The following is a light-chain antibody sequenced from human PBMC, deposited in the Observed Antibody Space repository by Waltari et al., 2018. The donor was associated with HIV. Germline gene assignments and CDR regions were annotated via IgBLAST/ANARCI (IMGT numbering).Light chain of an antibody. V-gene: IGKV3-15*01. CDR1: QGINSN. CDR3: QQYNNWPRT. Sequence: EIVMTQSPATLSTSPGGRVTLSCRASQGINSNLAWYQQKPGQAPGLLIYGASTRATTIPARFSGSGSGTEFTLTISSLQSEDFAVYYCQQYNNWPRTFGQGTKVDFK. CDR2: GAS. J-gene: IGKJ1*01.